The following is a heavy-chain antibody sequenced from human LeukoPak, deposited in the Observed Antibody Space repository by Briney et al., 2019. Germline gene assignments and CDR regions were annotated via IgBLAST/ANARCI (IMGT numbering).Heavy chain of an antibody. CDR3: ARDGPRDIVVVPAAIDAGSNKADY. CDR2: ISAYNGNT. CDR1: GYTFTSYG. J-gene: IGHJ4*02. V-gene: IGHV1-18*01. Sequence: ASVKVSRKASGYTFTSYGISWVRQAPGQGLEWMGWISAYNGNTNYAQKLQGRVTMTTDTSTSTAYMELRSLRSDDTAVYYCARDGPRDIVVVPAAIDAGSNKADYWGQGTLVTVSS. D-gene: IGHD2-2*01.